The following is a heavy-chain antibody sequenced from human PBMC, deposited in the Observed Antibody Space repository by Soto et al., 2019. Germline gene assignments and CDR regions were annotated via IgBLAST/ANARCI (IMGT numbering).Heavy chain of an antibody. J-gene: IGHJ6*03. V-gene: IGHV3-23*01. CDR2: ISGSGGST. D-gene: IGHD3-16*02. CDR1: GFTFSSYA. Sequence: GGSLRLSCAASGFTFSSYAMSWVRQAPGKGLEWVSAISGSGGSTYYADSVKGRFTISRDNSKNTLYLQMNSLRAEDTAVYYCAKGGLDDYIWGSYRSYYMDVWGKGTTVTVSS. CDR3: AKGGLDDYIWGSYRSYYMDV.